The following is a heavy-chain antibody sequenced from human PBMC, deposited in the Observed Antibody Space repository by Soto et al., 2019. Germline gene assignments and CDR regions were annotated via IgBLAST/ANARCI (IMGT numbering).Heavy chain of an antibody. CDR3: ARYITGTNNWCDS. D-gene: IGHD1-20*01. CDR1: GDTFNSHT. Sequence: VQLVQSGAEVRKPGSSVRVSCETSGDTFNSHTINWLRQAPGQGLEWMGGIIPVFGSPTYAQKFQARLTMTAHTSTQTAYMELSSLTSDDTAFYFCARYITGTNNWCDSCGQGTLVTVSS. CDR2: IIPVFGSP. J-gene: IGHJ5*01. V-gene: IGHV1-69*06.